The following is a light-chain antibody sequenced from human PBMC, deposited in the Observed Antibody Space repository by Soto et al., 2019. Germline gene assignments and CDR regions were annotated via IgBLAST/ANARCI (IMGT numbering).Light chain of an antibody. CDR1: SSDFGSYNY. CDR3: SSYTSSNTHVV. Sequence: QSALTQPASVSGSPGQSITISCTVTSSDFGSYNYVSWYQQHPGKVPKLMIYDVSNRPSGVSNRFSGSKSGNTASLTISGLQAEDEADYDCSSYTSSNTHVVFGGGTKLTVL. CDR2: DVS. J-gene: IGLJ2*01. V-gene: IGLV2-14*01.